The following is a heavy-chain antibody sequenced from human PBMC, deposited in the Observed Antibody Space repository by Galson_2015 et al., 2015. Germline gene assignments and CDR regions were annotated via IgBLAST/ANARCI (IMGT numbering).Heavy chain of an antibody. V-gene: IGHV4-38-2*01. D-gene: IGHD5-12*01. CDR1: GYSISSGYY. CDR2: IYHSGST. Sequence: SETLSLTCAVSGYSISSGYYWGWIRQPPGKGLEWIGSIYHSGSTYYNPSLKSRVTISVDTSKNQFSLKLSSVTAADTAVYYCARASVVATIIRQEAFDIWGQGTMVTVSS. CDR3: ARASVVATIIRQEAFDI. J-gene: IGHJ3*02.